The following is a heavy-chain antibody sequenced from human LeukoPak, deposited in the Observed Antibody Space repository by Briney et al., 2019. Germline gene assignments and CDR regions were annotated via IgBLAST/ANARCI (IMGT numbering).Heavy chain of an antibody. CDR3: ARWYRALTGTNWFDP. J-gene: IGHJ5*02. D-gene: IGHD3-9*01. V-gene: IGHV4-59*08. CDR2: IYYSGSP. Sequence: SETLSLTCTVSGGSISSYYWSWIRQPPGKGLKWIGYIYYSGSPNYNPSLKSRVTISVDTSKNQFSLKLSSVTAADTAVYYCARWYRALTGTNWFDPWGQGTLVTVSS. CDR1: GGSISSYY.